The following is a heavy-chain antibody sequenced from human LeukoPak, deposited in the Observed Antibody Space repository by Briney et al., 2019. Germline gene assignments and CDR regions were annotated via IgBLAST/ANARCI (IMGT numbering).Heavy chain of an antibody. CDR2: IYHSGST. J-gene: IGHJ6*04. V-gene: IGHV4-38-2*01. CDR3: ARLYTVTTWLDV. Sequence: SETLSLACAVSGYSISSGYYWGWIRQPPGKGLEWIGSIYHSGSTYYNPSLKSRVTISVDTSKNQFSLKLSSVTAADTAVYYCARLYTVTTWLDVWGKGTTVTVSS. CDR1: GYSISSGYY. D-gene: IGHD4-17*01.